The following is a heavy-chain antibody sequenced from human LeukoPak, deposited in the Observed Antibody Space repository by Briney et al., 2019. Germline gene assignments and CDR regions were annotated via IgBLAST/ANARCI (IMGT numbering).Heavy chain of an antibody. CDR1: GYSFTSYW. CDR3: ARHYREHDLSDYYYMDV. CDR2: IYPGDSDT. D-gene: IGHD1-26*01. J-gene: IGHJ6*03. V-gene: IGHV5-51*01. Sequence: RGESLKISCKGSGYSFTSYWIGWVRQMPGKGLEWMGIIYPGDSDTRYSPSFQGQVTISADKSISTAYLQWSSLKASDTAMYYCARHYREHDLSDYYYMDVWGKGTTVTISS.